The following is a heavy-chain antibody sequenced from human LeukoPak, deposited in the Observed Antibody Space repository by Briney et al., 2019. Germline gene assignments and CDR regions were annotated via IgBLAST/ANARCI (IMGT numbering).Heavy chain of an antibody. Sequence: SVRVSCKASGYIFNSYGIMGVREAPGQGLEWMGGISAYNGNTNNAQKLQGRVTMTTATSTSTAYMELRSLRSDVTAVYYCARDRRTTSLYYMDVWLRRTEVTVSS. D-gene: IGHD2-2*01. J-gene: IGHJ6*03. CDR1: GYIFNSYG. V-gene: IGHV1-18*01. CDR3: ARDRRTTSLYYMDV. CDR2: ISAYNGNT.